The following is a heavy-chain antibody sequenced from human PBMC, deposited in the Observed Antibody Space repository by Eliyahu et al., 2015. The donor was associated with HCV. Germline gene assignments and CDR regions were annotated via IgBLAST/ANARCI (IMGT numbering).Heavy chain of an antibody. V-gene: IGHV3-21*06. CDR1: GXSFXSYG. CDR2: ISHSGAYM. D-gene: IGHD3-10*01. Sequence: VQLVETGGGLVKPGGSLRLSCAASGXSFXSYGLNWVRQAPGKGLEWVSSISHSGAYMFYADSVKGRFSVSRDNTQNSLFLQMNSLTAADTAVYYCVHGGGTGSWPDERTFGYWGLGTLVTVAS. J-gene: IGHJ4*02. CDR3: VHGGGTGSWPDERTFGY.